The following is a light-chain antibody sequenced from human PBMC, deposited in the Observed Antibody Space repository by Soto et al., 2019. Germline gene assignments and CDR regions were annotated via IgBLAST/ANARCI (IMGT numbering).Light chain of an antibody. CDR1: QSVHNF. Sequence: EVALTQSPATLSLSPGDRAALSCKASQSVHNFLAWYQQKPGQAPRLLIYGASNRAAGIPARFSGSGSGTEFTLTISSLQSEDFAVYYCQQYNNWPTITFGQGTRLEMK. CDR3: QQYNNWPTIT. V-gene: IGKV3D-15*01. CDR2: GAS. J-gene: IGKJ5*01.